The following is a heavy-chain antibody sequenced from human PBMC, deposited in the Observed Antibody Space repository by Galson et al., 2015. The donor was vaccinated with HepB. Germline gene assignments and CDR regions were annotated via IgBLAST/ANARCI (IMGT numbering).Heavy chain of an antibody. V-gene: IGHV3-7*03. CDR3: ARGLYGSGSKFDY. CDR1: GFTFSTYW. D-gene: IGHD3-10*01. J-gene: IGHJ4*02. CDR2: IKQDGSEK. Sequence: SLRLSCAASGFTFSTYWMTWVRQAPGKGLEWVANIKQDGSEKNYVDSVQGRFTISRDNAKNSLYLQMNSLRAEDTAMYYCARGLYGSGSKFDYWGQGTLVTVSS.